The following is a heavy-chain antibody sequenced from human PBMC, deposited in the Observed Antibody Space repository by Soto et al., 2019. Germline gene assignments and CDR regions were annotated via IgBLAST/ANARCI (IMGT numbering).Heavy chain of an antibody. D-gene: IGHD6-13*01. J-gene: IGHJ3*02. CDR3: ARGGSLIAAAGTWVPHAFDI. Sequence: SETLSLTYAVYGGSFSGHSWTWIRQSPGKGLEWIGDINHSGRVNYSPSLKSRVTISLDTSKNQFSLKLSSVTAADTAVYYCARGGSLIAAAGTWVPHAFDIWGPGTMVTVSS. V-gene: IGHV4-34*09. CDR1: GGSFSGHS. CDR2: INHSGRV.